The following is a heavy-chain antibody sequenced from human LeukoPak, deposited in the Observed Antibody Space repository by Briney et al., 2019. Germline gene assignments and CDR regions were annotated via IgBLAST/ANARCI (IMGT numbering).Heavy chain of an antibody. J-gene: IGHJ4*02. CDR2: INHSGST. CDR1: GGSFSGYY. CDR3: ASVYSSSFDY. V-gene: IGHV4-34*01. D-gene: IGHD6-6*01. Sequence: SETLSLTCAVYGGSFSGYYWSWIRQPPGKRLEWIGEINHSGSTNYNPSLKSRVTISVDTSKNQFSLKLSSVTAADTAVYYCASVYSSSFDYWGQGTLVTVSS.